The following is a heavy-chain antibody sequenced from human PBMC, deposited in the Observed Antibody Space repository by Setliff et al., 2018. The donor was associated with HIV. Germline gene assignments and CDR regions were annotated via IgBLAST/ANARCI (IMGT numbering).Heavy chain of an antibody. J-gene: IGHJ4*01. V-gene: IGHV3-48*01. CDR1: GFTFSSYS. Sequence: GESLKISCAASGFTFSSYSMNWVRQAPGKGLEWVSYISSSSSTIYYADSVKGRFTISRDNAKNSLYLQMNSLRAEDTAVYYCARNQGDSSGWYAGDYWGHGTLVTVSS. CDR3: ARNQGDSSGWYAGDY. CDR2: ISSSSSTI. D-gene: IGHD6-19*01.